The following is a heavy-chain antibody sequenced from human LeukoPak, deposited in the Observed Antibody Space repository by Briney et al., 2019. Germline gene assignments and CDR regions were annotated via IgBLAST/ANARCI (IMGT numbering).Heavy chain of an antibody. CDR2: ISSSGSTI. J-gene: IGHJ4*02. CDR1: GFTFRDYY. D-gene: IGHD6-19*01. CDR3: ARNTHYSSGWSSY. Sequence: GGSLRLSCAASGFTFRDYYMSWIRQAPGKGLEWVSYISSSGSTIYYADSVKGRFTISRDNAKNSLYLQMNSLRAEDTAVYYCARNTHYSSGWSSYWGQGTLVTVSS. V-gene: IGHV3-11*01.